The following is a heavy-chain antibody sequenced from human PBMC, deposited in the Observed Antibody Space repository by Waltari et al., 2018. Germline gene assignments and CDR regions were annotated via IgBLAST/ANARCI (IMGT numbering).Heavy chain of an antibody. J-gene: IGHJ4*02. CDR3: ATDRGFALGIDY. CDR2: ISTSGTTI. CDR1: GFTFSRYE. Sequence: EVQLVESGGALVQPGGSLRLSCAASGFTFSRYEMNWVRQAPGKGLEWVSYISTSGTTIYYADSLKGRFTISRDNAKNSLYLQMNSLRAEDTAVYYCATDRGFALGIDYWGQGTLVTVSS. D-gene: IGHD5-12*01. V-gene: IGHV3-48*03.